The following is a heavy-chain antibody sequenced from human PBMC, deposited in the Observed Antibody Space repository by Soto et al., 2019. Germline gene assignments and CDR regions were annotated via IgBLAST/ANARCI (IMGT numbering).Heavy chain of an antibody. CDR3: ARDSDDFWTKYGMDV. CDR2: IWYDGSNK. V-gene: IGHV3-33*01. D-gene: IGHD3-3*01. J-gene: IGHJ6*02. Sequence: PGGSLRLSCLASGFTLRNYGMHWVRQAPGRGLEWLALIWYDGSNKFHLESVKGRFSISRDNSKNTLYLQMNSLRAEDTAIYYCARDSDDFWTKYGMDVWGQGTTVTVSS. CDR1: GFTLRNYG.